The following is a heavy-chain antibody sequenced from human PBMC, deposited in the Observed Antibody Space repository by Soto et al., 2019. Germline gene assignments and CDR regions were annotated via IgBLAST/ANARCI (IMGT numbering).Heavy chain of an antibody. CDR3: AREDGCSGGSCYSPYYYYGMDV. CDR2: INPSGGST. V-gene: IGHV1-46*03. Sequence: QVQLVQSGAEVKKPGASVKVSCKASGYTFTSYHMHWVRQAPGQGLEWMGIINPSGGSTSYAQKLQGGVTMVRGTSTSTVDVELGSLGSKDTAVYYCAREDGCSGGSCYSPYYYYGMDVWGQGTTVTVSS. J-gene: IGHJ6*02. CDR1: GYTFTSYH. D-gene: IGHD2-15*01.